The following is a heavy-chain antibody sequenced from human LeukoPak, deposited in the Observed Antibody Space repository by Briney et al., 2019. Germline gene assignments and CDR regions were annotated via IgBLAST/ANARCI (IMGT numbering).Heavy chain of an antibody. J-gene: IGHJ4*02. Sequence: PGRSLRLSCAASGFTFSSYGMHWVRQAPGKGLEWVAGISYDGSNKYYADSVKGRFTISRDNSKNTLYLQMNSLRAEDTAVYYCAKDVGMIGYCSGGSCYAIDYWGQGTLVTVSS. CDR2: ISYDGSNK. D-gene: IGHD2-15*01. CDR1: GFTFSSYG. CDR3: AKDVGMIGYCSGGSCYAIDY. V-gene: IGHV3-30*18.